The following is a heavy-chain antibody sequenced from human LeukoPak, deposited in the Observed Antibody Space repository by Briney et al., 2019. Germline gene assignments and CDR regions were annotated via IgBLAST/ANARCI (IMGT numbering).Heavy chain of an antibody. CDR2: INPSGGST. J-gene: IGHJ6*04. D-gene: IGHD2-15*01. CDR3: AREEGYCSGGSCYYYGMDV. CDR1: GYTFTSYY. Sequence: ASVKISCKASGYTFTSYYMHWVRQAPGQGLEWMGIINPSGGSTSYAQKFQGRVTTTRDTSTSTVYMELSSLRSEDTAVYYCAREEGYCSGGSCYYYGMDVWGKGTTVTVSS. V-gene: IGHV1-46*01.